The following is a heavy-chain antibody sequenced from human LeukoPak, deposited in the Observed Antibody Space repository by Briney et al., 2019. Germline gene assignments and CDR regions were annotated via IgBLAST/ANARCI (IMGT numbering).Heavy chain of an antibody. J-gene: IGHJ4*02. V-gene: IGHV5-51*01. CDR2: IYHGDSDT. D-gene: IGHD2-21*02. CDR3: ARPAYCGGDCSNFFDY. CDR1: GYSFTSYW. Sequence: GESLKISCKGSGYSFTSYWIGWVRQMPGKGLEWMGIIYHGDSDTRYSPSFQGQVTISADKSISTAYLQWSSLKASDTAMYYCARPAYCGGDCSNFFDYWGQGTLVTVSS.